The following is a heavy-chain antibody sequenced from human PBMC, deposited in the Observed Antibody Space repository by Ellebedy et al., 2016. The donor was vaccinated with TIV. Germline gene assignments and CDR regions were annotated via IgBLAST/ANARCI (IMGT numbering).Heavy chain of an antibody. J-gene: IGHJ3*02. CDR3: ARMGPARGVMGDAFDI. V-gene: IGHV1-18*04. D-gene: IGHD3-10*01. CDR1: GNTFINYG. Sequence: ASVKVSCKASGNTFINYGISWVRQAPGQGPEWMGWTSANNGDTNYAQKLQGRVTMTTDTSTSTAYMELGSLRSDDPAVYYCARMGPARGVMGDAFDIWGQGTMVTVSS. CDR2: TSANNGDT.